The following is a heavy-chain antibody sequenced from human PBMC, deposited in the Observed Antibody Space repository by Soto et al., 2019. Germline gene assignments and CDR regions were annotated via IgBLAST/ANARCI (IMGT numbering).Heavy chain of an antibody. Sequence: EVQLVESGGGLVQPGGSLRLSCAASGFTCSSYDMHWVRQATGKGLEWASAIGTAGDTYYPGSVKGRFTISRENAKNSLYLQMNSLRAGDTAVYYCARGFRGASSYDYWGQGTLVTVSS. CDR3: ARGFRGASSYDY. CDR2: IGTAGDT. D-gene: IGHD3-10*01. CDR1: GFTCSSYD. J-gene: IGHJ4*02. V-gene: IGHV3-13*04.